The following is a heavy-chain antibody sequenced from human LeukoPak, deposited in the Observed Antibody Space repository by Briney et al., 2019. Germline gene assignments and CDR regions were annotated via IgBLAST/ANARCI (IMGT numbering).Heavy chain of an antibody. D-gene: IGHD1-20*01. Sequence: PSETLSLTCTVSGGSISSSSYYWGWIRQPPGKRLEWIGSIYYSGSTYYNPSLKSRVTISVDTSKNQFSLKLSSVTAADTAVYYCARDYNNWNDGRRCAFDIWGQGTMVTVSS. CDR1: GGSISSSSYY. CDR3: ARDYNNWNDGRRCAFDI. J-gene: IGHJ3*02. CDR2: IYYSGST. V-gene: IGHV4-39*07.